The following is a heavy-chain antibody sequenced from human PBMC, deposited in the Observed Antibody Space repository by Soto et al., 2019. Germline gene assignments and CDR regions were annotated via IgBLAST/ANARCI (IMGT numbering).Heavy chain of an antibody. D-gene: IGHD6-13*01. CDR3: ARDRNLSLRAQLVRFDP. CDR1: GYTFSSYV. Sequence: GASVKVSCKASGYTFSSYVISLLRQAPGQGLEWMGWISAYNGNTNYAQKLQGRVTMTTDTSTSTAYMELRSLRSDDTAVYYCARDRNLSLRAQLVRFDPWGQGTLVTVSS. V-gene: IGHV1-18*01. CDR2: ISAYNGNT. J-gene: IGHJ5*02.